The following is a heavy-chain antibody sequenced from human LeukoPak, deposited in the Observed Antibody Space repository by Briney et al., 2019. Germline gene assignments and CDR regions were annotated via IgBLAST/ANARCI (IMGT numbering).Heavy chain of an antibody. J-gene: IGHJ3*02. CDR2: ITRSSSTI. CDR3: ATADRGAFDI. CDR1: GFTFSWYS. V-gene: IGHV3-48*01. Sequence: GGSLRLSCAVSGFTFSWYSMNWVRQAPGKGLEWLSYITRSSSTIYYADSVRGRFTISRDNAKNSLYLQMNSLRVDDTAVYYCATADRGAFDIWGQGTMVIVSS.